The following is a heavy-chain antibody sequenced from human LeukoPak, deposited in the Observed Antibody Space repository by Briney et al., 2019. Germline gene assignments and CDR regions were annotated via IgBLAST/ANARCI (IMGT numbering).Heavy chain of an antibody. J-gene: IGHJ3*02. V-gene: IGHV4-30-4*08. CDR3: ARGFSPPQKRDAFDI. CDR2: IYYSGST. D-gene: IGHD3-3*01. CDR1: GGSISSGDYY. Sequence: SETLSLTCTVSGGSISSGDYYWSWIRQPPGKGLEWIGYIYYSGSTYYNLSLKSRVTISVDMSKNQFSLKLSSVTAADTAVYYCARGFSPPQKRDAFDIWGQGTMVTVSS.